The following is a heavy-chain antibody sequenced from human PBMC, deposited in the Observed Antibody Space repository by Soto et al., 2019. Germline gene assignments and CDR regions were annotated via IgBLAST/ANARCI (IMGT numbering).Heavy chain of an antibody. D-gene: IGHD3-10*01. V-gene: IGHV3-74*01. J-gene: IGHJ3*02. CDR3: VRDRGYPDSFDI. CDR2: INSDGTTI. Sequence: GGSLRLSCAASGFNFGPFWMHWVRLAPGRGLVWVSHINSDGTTIVYADSVKGRFTISRDNAKNTLYLQMNSLRVEDTAVYFCVRDRGYPDSFDIWGPGTLVTVSS. CDR1: GFNFGPFW.